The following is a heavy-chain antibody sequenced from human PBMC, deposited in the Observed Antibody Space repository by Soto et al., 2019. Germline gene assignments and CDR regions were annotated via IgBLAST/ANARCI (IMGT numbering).Heavy chain of an antibody. Sequence: GSLRRSCAASGFSFSDYYMSWIRQAPGKGLEWVSYISSSSSYTNYADSVKGRFTISRDNAKNSLYLQMNSLRAEDTAVYYCANSPHGDQLSWVDPWGQGTLVTVSS. CDR1: GFSFSDYY. V-gene: IGHV3-11*06. CDR3: ANSPHGDQLSWVDP. D-gene: IGHD3-10*01. CDR2: ISSSSSYT. J-gene: IGHJ5*02.